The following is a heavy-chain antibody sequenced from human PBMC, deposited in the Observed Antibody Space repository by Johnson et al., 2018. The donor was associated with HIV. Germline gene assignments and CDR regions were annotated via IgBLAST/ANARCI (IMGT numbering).Heavy chain of an antibody. CDR1: GFTVSSNY. J-gene: IGHJ3*02. D-gene: IGHD1-26*01. CDR3: ARIEGEGGAFDI. CDR2: IYTGGST. Sequence: VQLVESGGHLVQPGGSLRLSCAASGFTVSSNYMSWVRQAPGKGLEWVSVIYTGGSTYYPGSVKGRFTISRENAKNSLYLQMNSLRAGDTAVYYCARIEGEGGAFDIWGQGTMVTVSS. V-gene: IGHV3-66*01.